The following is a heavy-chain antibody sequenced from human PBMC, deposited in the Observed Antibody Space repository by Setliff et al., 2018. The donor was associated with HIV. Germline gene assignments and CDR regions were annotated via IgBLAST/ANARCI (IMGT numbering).Heavy chain of an antibody. Sequence: SETLSLTCSVYGGSISRGGRYWGWIRQHPGRGLEWLGRVYYTGESFYKPSLGGRVTILQDKSKNQFSLELRSVTAADTAVYYCASATVGGASPFDSWGPGTLVTVSS. CDR2: VYYTGES. J-gene: IGHJ4*02. CDR1: GGSISRGGRY. CDR3: ASATVGGASPFDS. V-gene: IGHV4-31*03. D-gene: IGHD4-4*01.